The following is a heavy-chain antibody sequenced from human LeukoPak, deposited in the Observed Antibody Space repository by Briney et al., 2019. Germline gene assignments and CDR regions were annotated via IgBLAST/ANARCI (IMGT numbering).Heavy chain of an antibody. CDR1: GYTFTSYA. CDR3: ARDCVEIPEYSSGWYSENKINWFDP. CDR2: INAGNGNT. V-gene: IGHV1-3*01. D-gene: IGHD6-13*01. Sequence: ASVKVSCKASGYTFTSYAMHWVRQAPGQRLEWMGWINAGNGNTKYSQKFQGRVTITRDTSTSTAYMELMSLRSDDTAVYYCARDCVEIPEYSSGWYSENKINWFDPWGQGTLVTVSS. J-gene: IGHJ5*02.